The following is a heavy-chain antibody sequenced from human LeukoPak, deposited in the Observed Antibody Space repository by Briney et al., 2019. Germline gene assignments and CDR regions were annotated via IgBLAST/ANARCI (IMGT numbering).Heavy chain of an antibody. D-gene: IGHD6-19*01. V-gene: IGHV3-21*04. CDR2: IGPSGGSI. Sequence: GGSLRLSCATYGFTYTRYSMNLVRQAPGEGLEWVSSIGPSGGSIFYANSVKGRFTISRHNAKNSLSLQMNSLRADDTAVYYCERLAGSRDPWYLDLWGRGTLVTVSS. CDR3: ERLAGSRDPWYLDL. CDR1: GFTYTRYS. J-gene: IGHJ2*01.